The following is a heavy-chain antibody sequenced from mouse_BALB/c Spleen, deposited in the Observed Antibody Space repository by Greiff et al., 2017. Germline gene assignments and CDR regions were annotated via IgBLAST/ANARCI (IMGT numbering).Heavy chain of an antibody. J-gene: IGHJ1*01. CDR3: YRDSFSHWYFDV. D-gene: IGHD2-12*01. V-gene: IGHV14-4*02. CDR1: GFNIKDYY. Sequence: EVQLQQSGAELVRPGASVKLSCTASGFNIKDYYMHWVKQRPEQGLEWIGWIDPENGDTEYAQKFQGKATMTADTSSNTAYLQLSSLTSEDTAVYYCYRDSFSHWYFDVWGAGTTVTVSS. CDR2: IDPENGDT.